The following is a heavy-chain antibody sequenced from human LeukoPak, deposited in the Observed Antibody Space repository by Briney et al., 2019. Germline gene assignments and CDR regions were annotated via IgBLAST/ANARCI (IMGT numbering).Heavy chain of an antibody. V-gene: IGHV3-23*01. CDR2: ISSSGNST. D-gene: IGHD3-16*01. CDR3: AKGVTGLYYFDY. Sequence: GGSLRLSCAASGFTFSSSDMNWVRQAPGKGLEWVSVISSSGNSTYYVDSVKGRFTISRDNSKNMLYLQMNSLRAEDTAVYYCAKGVTGLYYFDYWGQGSLVTVSS. CDR1: GFTFSSSD. J-gene: IGHJ4*02.